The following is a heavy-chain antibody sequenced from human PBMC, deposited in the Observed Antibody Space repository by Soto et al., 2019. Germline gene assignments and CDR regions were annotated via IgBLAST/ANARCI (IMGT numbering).Heavy chain of an antibody. CDR3: AMSIAVAGTDY. J-gene: IGHJ4*02. V-gene: IGHV1-18*01. D-gene: IGHD6-19*01. CDR1: GYTFTSYG. CDR2: ISAYNGNT. Sequence: QVQLVQSGAEVKKPGASVKVSCKAPGYTFTSYGINWVRQAPGQGLEWMRWISAYNGNTNYAQKLQGRVTMTTDTSASTAYMELTSLRSDDTVVYYCAMSIAVAGTDYWGQRTLVTVSS.